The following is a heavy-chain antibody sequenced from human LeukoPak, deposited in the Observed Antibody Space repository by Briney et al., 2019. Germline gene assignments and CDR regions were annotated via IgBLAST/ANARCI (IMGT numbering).Heavy chain of an antibody. J-gene: IGHJ4*02. CDR3: ARDPPNWGFGY. D-gene: IGHD7-27*01. CDR1: GFTFSDYS. CDR2: ISSSSSMM. Sequence: GGSLRLSCAASGFTFSDYSMNWVRQAPGKGLEWVSYISSSSSMMYYADSVKGRFTISRDNAKKSLYPRMNSLRVEDTAVYYCARDPPNWGFGYWGQGTLVTVSS. V-gene: IGHV3-48*01.